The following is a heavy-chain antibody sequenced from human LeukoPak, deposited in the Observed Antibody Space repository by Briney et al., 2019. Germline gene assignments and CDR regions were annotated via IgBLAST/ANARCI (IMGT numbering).Heavy chain of an antibody. CDR1: GFAFSNYA. D-gene: IGHD5-18*01. V-gene: IGHV3-23*01. J-gene: IGHJ4*02. Sequence: GGSLRLSCAASGFAFSNYAMTWVRQAPGKGLEWVSSISSTGGNTYYADSVKGRFTISRDNSNNTLYLQMNSLRAEDTAVYYCAKDRIVGYSYGLDWGQGTLVTVSS. CDR3: AKDRIVGYSYGLD. CDR2: ISSTGGNT.